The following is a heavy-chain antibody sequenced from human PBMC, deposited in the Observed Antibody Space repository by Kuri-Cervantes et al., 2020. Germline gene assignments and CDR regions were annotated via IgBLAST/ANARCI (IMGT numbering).Heavy chain of an antibody. CDR1: GYTFTSYD. CDR3: ATGRTTVTYAGGMDA. J-gene: IGHJ6*02. CDR2: IIPILGTT. Sequence: SVKVSCKASGYTFTSYDINWVRQATGQGLEWMGGIIPILGTTNYAQNSQGRVTITADESTSTAYMELSSLRSEDTAVYYCATGRTTVTYAGGMDAWGQGTTVTVSS. D-gene: IGHD4-17*01. V-gene: IGHV1-69*13.